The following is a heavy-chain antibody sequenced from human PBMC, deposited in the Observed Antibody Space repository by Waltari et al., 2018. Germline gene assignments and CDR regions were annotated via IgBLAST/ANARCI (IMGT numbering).Heavy chain of an antibody. V-gene: IGHV3-72*01. D-gene: IGHD4-17*01. Sequence: EVQLVESGGGLVQPGGSLRLSCAASGFTFSDHYMDWVRQAPGKGLGCVGRSINKPTGYTTEYAASLKGRFTISRDDSTNSLCLQMNSLKSEDTAVYYCARVTYGDSLPWGQGTLVTVSS. J-gene: IGHJ5*02. CDR3: ARVTYGDSLP. CDR1: GFTFSDHY. CDR2: SINKPTGYTT.